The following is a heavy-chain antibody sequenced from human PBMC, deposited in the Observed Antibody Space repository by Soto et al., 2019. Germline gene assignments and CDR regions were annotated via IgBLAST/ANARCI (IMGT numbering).Heavy chain of an antibody. D-gene: IGHD3-22*01. Sequence: PGGSLRLSCAASGFTFSSYGMHWVRQAPGKGLEWVAVISYDGSNKYLADSVKGRFTISRDNSKNTLYLQMNSLRVEDTAVYYCAKTTDRSGYYSRFDYWGQGALVTVSS. J-gene: IGHJ4*02. CDR2: ISYDGSNK. V-gene: IGHV3-30*18. CDR3: AKTTDRSGYYSRFDY. CDR1: GFTFSSYG.